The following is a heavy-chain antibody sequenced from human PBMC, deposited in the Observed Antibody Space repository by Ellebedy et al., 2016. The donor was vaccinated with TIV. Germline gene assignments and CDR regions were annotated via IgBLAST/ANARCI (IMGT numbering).Heavy chain of an antibody. CDR2: INQDGREK. J-gene: IGHJ3*02. Sequence: GESLKISCAASRFSFSSYWMSWVRQAPGKGLEWVANINQDGREKYYVDSVKGRFAISRDNAQTSLYLQMNSLGADDTAMYYCASDGSYGDYRSPTHAFEIWGQGTVVAVSS. CDR3: ASDGSYGDYRSPTHAFEI. D-gene: IGHD4-17*01. V-gene: IGHV3-7*01. CDR1: RFSFSSYW.